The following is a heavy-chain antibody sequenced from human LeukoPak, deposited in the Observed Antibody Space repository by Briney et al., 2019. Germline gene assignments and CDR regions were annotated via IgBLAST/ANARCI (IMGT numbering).Heavy chain of an antibody. V-gene: IGHV5-51*01. Sequence: GESLKISCKGSGYSFTSYWIGWVRQMPGKSLEWMGIIYPGDSDTRYSPSFQGQVTISADKSISTAYLQWSSLKASDTAMYYCARRWLQFNDAFDIWGQGTMVTVSS. D-gene: IGHD5-24*01. CDR2: IYPGDSDT. CDR1: GYSFTSYW. CDR3: ARRWLQFNDAFDI. J-gene: IGHJ3*02.